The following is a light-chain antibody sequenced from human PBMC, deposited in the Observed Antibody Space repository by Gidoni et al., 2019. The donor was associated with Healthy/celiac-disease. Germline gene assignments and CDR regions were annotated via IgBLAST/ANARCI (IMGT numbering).Light chain of an antibody. CDR2: DAS. CDR3: QQYDNLPLT. Sequence: DIQMTQSPSSRSASVGDRVTITCQASQDSSNYLNWYQQKPGKAPKLLIYDASNLETGVPSRFSGSGSGTDFTFTISSLQPEDIATYYCQQYDNLPLTFGGGTKVEIK. CDR1: QDSSNY. J-gene: IGKJ4*01. V-gene: IGKV1-33*01.